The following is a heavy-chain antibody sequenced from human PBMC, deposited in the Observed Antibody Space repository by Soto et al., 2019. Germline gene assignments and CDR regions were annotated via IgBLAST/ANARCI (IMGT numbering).Heavy chain of an antibody. CDR3: AHGTEKFDP. V-gene: IGHV2-5*02. CDR1: GFSLSTSGVG. Sequence: TLSLTCTFSGFSLSTSGVGVAWIRQPPGKALEWLALIYWDDDKRYSPSLKSRLTITKDTSKNQVVLTMTKMDPVDTATYYCAHGTEKFDPWGQGTLVTVSS. CDR2: IYWDDDK. J-gene: IGHJ5*02.